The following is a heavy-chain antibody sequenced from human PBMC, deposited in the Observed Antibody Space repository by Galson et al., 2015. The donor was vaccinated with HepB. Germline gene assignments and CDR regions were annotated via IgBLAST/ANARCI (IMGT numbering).Heavy chain of an antibody. CDR2: TYYRSRWYN. CDR3: AREVAGTYCFDY. J-gene: IGHJ4*02. V-gene: IGHV6-1*01. Sequence: CAISGDSVSSNSAAWNWIRQSPSRGLEWLGRTYYRSRWYNDYAVSVNSRIIIAPDTSENQVSLQLSSVTPEDTAVYYCAREVAGTYCFDYWGQGTLVPGSP. CDR1: GDSVSSNSAA. D-gene: IGHD6-19*01.